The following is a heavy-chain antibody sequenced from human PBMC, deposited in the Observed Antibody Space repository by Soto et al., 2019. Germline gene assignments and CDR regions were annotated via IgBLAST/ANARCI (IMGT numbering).Heavy chain of an antibody. V-gene: IGHV3-23*01. CDR2: ITATGDRT. D-gene: IGHD3-22*01. Sequence: GGSLRLSCADSGFSFSTYSMSWVRQTPGKGLEWVSAITATGDRTYYADSVTGRFTTTRDNSKKTHYLQMTSLIAEDTAIYYCATMNGYFEYWGQGTTVTVSS. J-gene: IGHJ4*02. CDR3: ATMNGYFEY. CDR1: GFSFSTYS.